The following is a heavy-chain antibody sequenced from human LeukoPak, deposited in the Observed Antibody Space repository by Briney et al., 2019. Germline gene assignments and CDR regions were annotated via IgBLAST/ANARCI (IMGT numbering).Heavy chain of an antibody. Sequence: LRLSCAASGFTFSTYEMDWVRQAPGKGLEGIGRIYTTGNTNYTPSLKSRVTISLDTSKNQFSLKLSSVSAEDMALYYCARERLGGSYYRPVDYWGQGNLVTVSS. V-gene: IGHV4-4*08. D-gene: IGHD1-26*01. CDR3: ARERLGGSYYRPVDY. J-gene: IGHJ4*02. CDR2: IYTTGNT. CDR1: GFTFSTYE.